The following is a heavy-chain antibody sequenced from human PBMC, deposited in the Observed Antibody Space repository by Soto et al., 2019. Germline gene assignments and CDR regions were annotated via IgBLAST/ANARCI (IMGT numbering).Heavy chain of an antibody. D-gene: IGHD3-16*01. Sequence: EVQLVESGGALVQPGGSLRLSCVASGFSFRDYWMHWVSQAPGKGLVWVSRVKTDGSIITYADSVKGRFTISRDNAKNTLYLQMNTLRAEDTAVYYCASVRQGAWYFDLWGRGTLVTVSS. V-gene: IGHV3-74*01. CDR3: ASVRQGAWYFDL. CDR2: VKTDGSII. CDR1: GFSFRDYW. J-gene: IGHJ2*01.